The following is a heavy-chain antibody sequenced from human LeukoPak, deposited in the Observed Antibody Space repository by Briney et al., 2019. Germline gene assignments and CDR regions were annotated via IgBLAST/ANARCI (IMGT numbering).Heavy chain of an antibody. CDR1: GFTFSIYS. CDR3: ARGGGSGYYVPQNWFDP. Sequence: KPGGSLRLSCAASGFTFSIYSMNWVRRAPGKGLEWVSSISSIGNHIYYADSVKGRFTISRDNAKNSLYLQMNSLRVEDTAVYYCARGGGSGYYVPQNWFDPWGQGALVTVSS. CDR2: ISSIGNHI. V-gene: IGHV3-21*01. J-gene: IGHJ5*02. D-gene: IGHD3-3*01.